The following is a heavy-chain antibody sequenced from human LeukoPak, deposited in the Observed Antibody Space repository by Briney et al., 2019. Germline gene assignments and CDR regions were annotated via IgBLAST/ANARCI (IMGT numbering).Heavy chain of an antibody. Sequence: SETLSLTCTVSGGSISSYYWSWIRQPPGKGLEWIGYIYYSGSTNYNPSLKSRVTISVDTSKNQFSLKLSSVTAADTAVYYCARDITMIGWFDPWGQGTLVTVSS. V-gene: IGHV4-59*08. J-gene: IGHJ5*02. CDR3: ARDITMIGWFDP. CDR2: IYYSGST. D-gene: IGHD3-22*01. CDR1: GGSISSYY.